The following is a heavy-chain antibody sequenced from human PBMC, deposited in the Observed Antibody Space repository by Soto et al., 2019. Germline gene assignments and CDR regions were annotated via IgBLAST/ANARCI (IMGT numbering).Heavy chain of an antibody. Sequence: GGSLRLSCAASGFTFSSYAMSWVRQAPGKGLEWVSAISGSGGSTYYADSVKGRFTISRDNSKNTLYLQMNSLRAEDTAVYYCAKDHGEYYDSSGYYYDYWGQGTLVTVSS. J-gene: IGHJ4*02. CDR2: ISGSGGST. D-gene: IGHD3-22*01. CDR3: AKDHGEYYDSSGYYYDY. CDR1: GFTFSSYA. V-gene: IGHV3-23*01.